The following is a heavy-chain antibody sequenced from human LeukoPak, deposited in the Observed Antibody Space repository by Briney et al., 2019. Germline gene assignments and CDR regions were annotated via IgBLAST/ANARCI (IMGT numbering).Heavy chain of an antibody. D-gene: IGHD5-18*01. J-gene: IGHJ4*02. CDR3: ARSSGAQLIDY. CDR1: GYTLTGDY. V-gene: IGHV1-2*02. Sequence: ASVKVSCKPSGYTLTGDYMHWVRQAPGQGLEWMGWINPNSGGTNYAQKFQGRFTMTRDTSISTAYMELSRLRSDDTAVYYCARSSGAQLIDYWGQGTLVTVSS. CDR2: INPNSGGT.